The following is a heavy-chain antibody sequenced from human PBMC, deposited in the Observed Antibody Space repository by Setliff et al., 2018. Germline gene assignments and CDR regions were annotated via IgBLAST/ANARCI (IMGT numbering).Heavy chain of an antibody. Sequence: PSETLSLTCTVSGGSISSGDYYWSWIRQPPGKGPEWIGYIYSSGSTYYNSSLKSRVSISVDTSKNQFSLKLSSVTAADTAVYYCARESRYYYDNLGTLDYWGQGTLVTVSS. CDR2: IYSSGST. CDR3: ARESRYYYDNLGTLDY. CDR1: GGSISSGDYY. D-gene: IGHD3-22*01. V-gene: IGHV4-30-4*08. J-gene: IGHJ4*02.